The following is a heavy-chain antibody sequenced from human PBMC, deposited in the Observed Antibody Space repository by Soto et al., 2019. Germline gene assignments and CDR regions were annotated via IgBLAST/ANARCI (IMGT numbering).Heavy chain of an antibody. Sequence: SQTLSLPCAISGDSVSSNSAAWNWIRQSPSRGLEWLGRTYYRSKWYNDYAVSVKSRITINPDTSKNQFSLQLNSVTPEDTAVYYCARDRIAERGPNYGMDVWGQGTTVTVSS. CDR2: TYYRSKWYN. V-gene: IGHV6-1*01. D-gene: IGHD6-13*01. J-gene: IGHJ6*02. CDR1: GDSVSSNSAA. CDR3: ARDRIAERGPNYGMDV.